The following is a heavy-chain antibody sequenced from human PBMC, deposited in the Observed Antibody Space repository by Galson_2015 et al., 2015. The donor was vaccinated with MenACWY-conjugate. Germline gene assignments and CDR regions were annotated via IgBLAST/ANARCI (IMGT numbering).Heavy chain of an antibody. CDR1: GFTLNNYW. D-gene: IGHD1-1*01. V-gene: IGHV3-74*01. J-gene: IGHJ4*02. CDR3: ARDNNWSFDS. Sequence: SLRLSCTASGFTLNNYWMHWVRQPPGKGLEWISYIKADGSFSNYADSVKGRFTISTDNAKNMVYLQMDGLGDEDTAVYFCARDNNWSFDSSGQGTLVTVSS. CDR2: IKADGSFS.